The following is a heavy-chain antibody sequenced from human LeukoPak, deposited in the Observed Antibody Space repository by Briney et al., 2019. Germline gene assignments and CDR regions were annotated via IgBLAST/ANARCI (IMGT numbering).Heavy chain of an antibody. CDR2: INPNSGRT. V-gene: IGHV1-2*02. Sequence: ASVKVSCKASGYTFTGYYMHWVRQAPGQGLEWMGWINPNSGRTNYAQKFQGRVTMTRDTSISTAYTELSRLRSDDTAVYYCARVRYCSSTSCYIGWFDPWGQGTLVTVSS. J-gene: IGHJ5*02. CDR1: GYTFTGYY. D-gene: IGHD2-2*02. CDR3: ARVRYCSSTSCYIGWFDP.